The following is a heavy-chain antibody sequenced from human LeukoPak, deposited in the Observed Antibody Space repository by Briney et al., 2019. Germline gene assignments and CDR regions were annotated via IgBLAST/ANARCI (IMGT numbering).Heavy chain of an antibody. D-gene: IGHD4-17*01. Sequence: PGGSLRLSCAASGFTVSSNYMSWVRQAPGKGLEWVSVIYSGGSTYYADSVKGRFTISRDNSKNTLYLQMNSLRAEDTAVYYCARNRDFGDYETAFDIWGQGTMVTVSS. J-gene: IGHJ3*02. CDR1: GFTVSSNY. CDR2: IYSGGST. CDR3: ARNRDFGDYETAFDI. V-gene: IGHV3-66*01.